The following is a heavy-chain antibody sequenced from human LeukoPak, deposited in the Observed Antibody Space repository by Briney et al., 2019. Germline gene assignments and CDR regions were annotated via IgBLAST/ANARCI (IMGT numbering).Heavy chain of an antibody. J-gene: IGHJ4*02. CDR1: GVSISSAF. CDR2: VYYSGSA. Sequence: SETLSLTCTVSGVSISSAFWSWMRKPPGKGLEWIGYVYYSGSAYYNPSLKSRVTISVDTSKNQFSLKLSSVTAADTAVYYCARGGNYCGGGSCYSKDYWGQGTLVTVSS. D-gene: IGHD2-15*01. V-gene: IGHV4-59*01. CDR3: ARGGNYCGGGSCYSKDY.